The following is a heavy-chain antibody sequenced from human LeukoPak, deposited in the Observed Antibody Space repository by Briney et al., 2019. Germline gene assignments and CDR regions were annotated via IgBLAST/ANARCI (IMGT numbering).Heavy chain of an antibody. CDR3: ARDRPEGYYGSGHYYYYGMDV. V-gene: IGHV3-30*02. CDR2: IRYDGSNK. D-gene: IGHD3-10*01. Sequence: TEGSLRLSFAASGFTFSSYGMHWVRQAPGKGLEWVAFIRYDGSNKYCADSVEGRFTISRDNSKNTLYLQMNSLRAEDTAVYYCARDRPEGYYGSGHYYYYGMDVWGQGTTVTVSS. CDR1: GFTFSSYG. J-gene: IGHJ6*02.